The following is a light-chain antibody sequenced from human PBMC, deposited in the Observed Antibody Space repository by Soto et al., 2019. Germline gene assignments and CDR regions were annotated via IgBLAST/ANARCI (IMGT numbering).Light chain of an antibody. V-gene: IGLV2-23*01. Sequence: QSALTQPPSVSGSPGQSITISCTGTSSDVGSYNLVSWYQQHPGKAPKLMIYEGSKRPSGVSNRFSGSKSGNTASLTISGIQAEDEADYYCCSYAGSSTYVVFGGGTKLTVL. J-gene: IGLJ2*01. CDR1: SSDVGSYNL. CDR3: CSYAGSSTYVV. CDR2: EGS.